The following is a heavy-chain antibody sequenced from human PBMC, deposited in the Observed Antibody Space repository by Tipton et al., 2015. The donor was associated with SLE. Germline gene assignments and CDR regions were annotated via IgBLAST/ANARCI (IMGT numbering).Heavy chain of an antibody. J-gene: IGHJ3*02. CDR2: IYYSGST. D-gene: IGHD2-8*01. CDR1: GGSISSYY. CDR3: ARELTYLGAFDI. V-gene: IGHV4-59*12. Sequence: TLSLTCTVSGGSISSYYWSWIRQPPGKGLEWIGYIYYSGSTYYNPSLKSRVTISVDTSKNQFSLKLSSVTAADTAVYYCARELTYLGAFDIWGQGTMVTVSS.